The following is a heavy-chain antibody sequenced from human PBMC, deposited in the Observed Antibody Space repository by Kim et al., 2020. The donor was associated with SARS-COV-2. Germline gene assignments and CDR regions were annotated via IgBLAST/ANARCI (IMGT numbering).Heavy chain of an antibody. V-gene: IGHV4-39*02. J-gene: IGHJ4*02. Sequence: SETLSLTCTVSGGSISRSSYYWGWIRQPPGKGLEWIGSIYYSGSTYYNPSLKSRVTISVDTSKNQFSLKLSSVTAADTAVYYCAREGEWFGDFDFDYWGQGTLVTVSS. CDR1: GGSISRSSYY. D-gene: IGHD3-10*01. CDR2: IYYSGST. CDR3: AREGEWFGDFDFDY.